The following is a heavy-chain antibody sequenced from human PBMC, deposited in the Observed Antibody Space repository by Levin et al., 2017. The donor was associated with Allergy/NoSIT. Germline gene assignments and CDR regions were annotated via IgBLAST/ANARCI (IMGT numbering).Heavy chain of an antibody. V-gene: IGHV4-39*01. CDR1: GGSISSSDFC. Sequence: SQTLSLTCTVSGGSISSSDFCWGWIRQSPGKGLEWIGSISYTGTTYYNPSLRSRVTISVDTSNNQFSLKLTSVTAADTAVYYCARQRRDGNNPDWFDPWGQGPLVTVSS. J-gene: IGHJ5*02. D-gene: IGHD5-24*01. CDR2: ISYTGTT. CDR3: ARQRRDGNNPDWFDP.